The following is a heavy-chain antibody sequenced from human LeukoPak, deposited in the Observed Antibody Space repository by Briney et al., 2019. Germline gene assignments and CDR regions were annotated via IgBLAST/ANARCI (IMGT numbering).Heavy chain of an antibody. J-gene: IGHJ4*02. CDR2: IKQDGSEK. CDR3: AVESGSYSGFDY. V-gene: IGHV3-7*01. Sequence: GSLRPSCAASGFTFSSYWMSGVRQAPGKGLGWVGNIKQDGSEKYYVDSVKGRFTISIDNAKNSLYLRMNSLRAEDTAVYYCAVESGSYSGFDYWGQGTLVTVSS. CDR1: GFTFSSYW. D-gene: IGHD1-26*01.